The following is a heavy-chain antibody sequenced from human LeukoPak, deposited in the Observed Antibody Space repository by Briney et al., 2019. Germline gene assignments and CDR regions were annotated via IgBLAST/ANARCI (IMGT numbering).Heavy chain of an antibody. Sequence: GGSLRLSCAASGFTVSSNYMNWVRQAPGKGLEWVSVIYSGGSTYYADSVKGRFTISRDNSKNTLYFQMNSLRAEDTAVYYCAREWGSGYFSLDYWVQGTLVTVSS. CDR3: AREWGSGYFSLDY. CDR1: GFTVSSNY. J-gene: IGHJ4*02. V-gene: IGHV3-66*01. CDR2: IYSGGST. D-gene: IGHD5-12*01.